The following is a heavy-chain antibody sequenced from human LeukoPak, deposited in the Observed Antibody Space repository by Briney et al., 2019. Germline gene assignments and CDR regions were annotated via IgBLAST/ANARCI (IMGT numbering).Heavy chain of an antibody. CDR2: IYTSGST. Sequence: SETLSLTCTVSGDSISNYYWSWIRQPAGKGLEWIGRIYTSGSTNYNPSLRSRVTMSVDTSKNQFSLKLSSVTAADTAVYYCARRLEKYYDFWGGYYHSIDYWGQGTLVTVSS. D-gene: IGHD3-3*01. CDR3: ARRLEKYYDFWGGYYHSIDY. V-gene: IGHV4-4*07. CDR1: GDSISNYY. J-gene: IGHJ4*02.